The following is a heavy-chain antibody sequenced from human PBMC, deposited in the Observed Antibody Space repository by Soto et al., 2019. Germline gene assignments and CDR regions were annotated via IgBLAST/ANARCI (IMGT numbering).Heavy chain of an antibody. CDR1: GFTFSYYW. V-gene: IGHV3-74*01. CDR3: AGGDRGAFGL. D-gene: IGHD1-26*01. CDR2: IHSDGSST. J-gene: IGHJ3*01. Sequence: EVQLVESGGGLVRPGGSLRLSCAASGFTFSYYWMHWVRQAPGKGLVWVSRIHSDGSSTTYADFVKGRSIISRDNARKTVNLQITRVRGDVTAVYYCAGGDRGAFGLWGKGGVVTVSS.